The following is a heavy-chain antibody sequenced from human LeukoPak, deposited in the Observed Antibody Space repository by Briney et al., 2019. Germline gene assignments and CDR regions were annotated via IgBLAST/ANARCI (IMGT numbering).Heavy chain of an antibody. J-gene: IGHJ4*02. Sequence: SETLSLTCAVSGYSISSGYYWSWIRQPPGKGLEWIGEINHSGSTNYNPSLKSRVTISVDTSKNQFSLKLSSVTAADTAVYYCAREVPYYYDSSGYYPDRRYFDYWGQGTLVTVSS. CDR3: AREVPYYYDSSGYYPDRRYFDY. CDR1: GYSISSGYY. CDR2: INHSGST. V-gene: IGHV4-34*01. D-gene: IGHD3-22*01.